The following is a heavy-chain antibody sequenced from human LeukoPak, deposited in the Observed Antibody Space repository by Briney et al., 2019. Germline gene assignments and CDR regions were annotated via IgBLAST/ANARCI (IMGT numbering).Heavy chain of an antibody. Sequence: GRSLRLSCAASGFTFDDYAMHWVRQAPGKGLEWVSGISWNSGSIGYADSVKGRFTISRDNAKNSLYLQMNSLRAEDTALYYCAKGSSSGLTAYYYYYMDAWGKGTTVTVSS. CDR3: AKGSSSGLTAYYYYYMDA. D-gene: IGHD3-10*01. CDR1: GFTFDDYA. CDR2: ISWNSGSI. V-gene: IGHV3-9*01. J-gene: IGHJ6*03.